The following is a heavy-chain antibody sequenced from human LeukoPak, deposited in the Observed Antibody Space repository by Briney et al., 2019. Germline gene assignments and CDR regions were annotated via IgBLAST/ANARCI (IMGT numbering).Heavy chain of an antibody. CDR1: GYTFTSYG. Sequence: GASVKVSCKASGYTFTSYGISWVRQAPGQGLEWMGWISSYNGNTNYAQKLQGRVTMSTDTSTGTAYMELGSLRSDDTAVYYCARRVAVARRDAFDIWGQGTMVTVSS. V-gene: IGHV1-18*01. CDR2: ISSYNGNT. CDR3: ARRVAVARRDAFDI. D-gene: IGHD6-19*01. J-gene: IGHJ3*02.